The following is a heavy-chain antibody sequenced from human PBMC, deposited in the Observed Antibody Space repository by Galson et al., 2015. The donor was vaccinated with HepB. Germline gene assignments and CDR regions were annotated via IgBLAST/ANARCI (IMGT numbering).Heavy chain of an antibody. CDR2: SRNKAYGGTT. Sequence: SLRLSCAFSGFTFGDYAMSWVRQAPGKGLEWVGFSRNKAYGGTTKYAASVNGRFTISRDDSKSIAYLQMNSLKTDDTAVYYCTRVRSWGCFDYWGQGTLVTVSS. CDR3: TRVRSWGCFDY. V-gene: IGHV3-49*04. D-gene: IGHD3-10*01. CDR1: GFTFGDYA. J-gene: IGHJ4*02.